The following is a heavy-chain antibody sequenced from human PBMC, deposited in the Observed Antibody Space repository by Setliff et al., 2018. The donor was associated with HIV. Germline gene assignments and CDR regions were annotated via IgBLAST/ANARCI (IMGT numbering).Heavy chain of an antibody. J-gene: IGHJ5*02. CDR2: IHFSGST. D-gene: IGHD6-6*01. Sequence: SETLSLTCTVSGASITTSSYYWGWIRQPPGKGLEWIGNIHFSGSTNYNPSLKSRVTISVDTSKNQFFLKLSSVTAADTAVYYCARGGRSLAAQTWFDPWGQGTLVTVSS. CDR3: ARGGRSLAAQTWFDP. V-gene: IGHV4-39*07. CDR1: GASITTSSYY.